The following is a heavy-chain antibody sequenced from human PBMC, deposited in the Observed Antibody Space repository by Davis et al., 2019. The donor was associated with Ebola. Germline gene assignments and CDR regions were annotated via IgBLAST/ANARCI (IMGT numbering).Heavy chain of an antibody. D-gene: IGHD6-25*01. CDR1: GFTVSSNE. J-gene: IGHJ3*02. CDR2: ISGGST. V-gene: IGHV3-38-3*01. Sequence: PGGSLRLSCAASGFTVSSNEMSWVRQAPGKGLEWVSSISGGSTYYADSRKGRFTISRDNSKNTLYLQMNSLRAEDTAVYYCAKCRLFLGAIAPADIWGQGTMVTVSS. CDR3: AKCRLFLGAIAPADI.